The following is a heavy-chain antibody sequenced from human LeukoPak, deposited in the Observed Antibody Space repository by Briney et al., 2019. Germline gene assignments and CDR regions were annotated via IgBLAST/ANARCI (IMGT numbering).Heavy chain of an antibody. CDR3: ARDWVEIFDY. V-gene: IGHV1-2*02. J-gene: IGHJ4*02. CDR2: INPNSGGT. Sequence: ASVKVSCKASGYTFTSYDINWVRQATGQGREWMGWINPNSGGTNYAQKFQGRVTMTRDTSISTAYMELSRLRSDDTAVYYCARDWVEIFDYWGQGTLVTVSS. CDR1: GYTFTSYD. D-gene: IGHD5-24*01.